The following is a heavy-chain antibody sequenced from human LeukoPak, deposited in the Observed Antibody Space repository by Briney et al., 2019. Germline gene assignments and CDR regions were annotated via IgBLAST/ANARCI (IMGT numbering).Heavy chain of an antibody. Sequence: SETLSLTCAVYGGSFSGYYWSWVRQPPGKGLEWIGSIYYSGSTYYNPSLKSRVTISVDTSKNQFSLKLSSVTAADTAVYYCARDFGSDYMDVWGKGTTVTVSS. J-gene: IGHJ6*03. CDR2: IYYSGST. V-gene: IGHV4-34*01. D-gene: IGHD3-10*01. CDR1: GGSFSGYY. CDR3: ARDFGSDYMDV.